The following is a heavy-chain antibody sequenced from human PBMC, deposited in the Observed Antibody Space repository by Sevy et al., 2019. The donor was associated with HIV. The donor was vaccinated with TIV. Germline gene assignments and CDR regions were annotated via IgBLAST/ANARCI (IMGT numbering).Heavy chain of an antibody. V-gene: IGHV3-49*03. Sequence: GGSLILSCTASGFTFGDYAMSWFRQAPGKGLEWVGFIRSKGYGGTTEYAASVKGRFTISRDDSKSIAYVQMNSLKTEDTAVYYCARGPRGNYVFDYWGQGTLVTVSS. J-gene: IGHJ4*02. CDR1: GFTFGDYA. CDR2: IRSKGYGGTT. D-gene: IGHD4-4*01. CDR3: ARGPRGNYVFDY.